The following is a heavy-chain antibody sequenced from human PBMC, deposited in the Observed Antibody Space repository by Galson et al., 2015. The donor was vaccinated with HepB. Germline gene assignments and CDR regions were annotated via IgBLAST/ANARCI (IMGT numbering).Heavy chain of an antibody. J-gene: IGHJ6*02. CDR1: GYTFSTYV. CDR3: ARFRGRLSDTALSTRYYYYYPFDV. CDR2: INTNTGIP. Sequence: SVKVSCKASGYTFSTYVMNWVRQAPGQGLQWMGWINTNTGIPTYAQGFTGRFVFSLDTSVNTAYLQIRSLKAEDTAVYYCARFRGRLSDTALSTRYYYYYPFDVWGQGTTVTVSS. V-gene: IGHV7-4-1*02. D-gene: IGHD2-8*01.